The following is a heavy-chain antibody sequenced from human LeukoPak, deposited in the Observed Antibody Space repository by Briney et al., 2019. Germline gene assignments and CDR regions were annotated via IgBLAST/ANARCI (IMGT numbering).Heavy chain of an antibody. CDR2: INHSGST. J-gene: IGHJ4*02. D-gene: IGHD3-16*02. V-gene: IGHV4-34*01. Sequence: KPSETLSLTCAVYGGSFSGYYWSWIRQPPGKGLEWIGEINHSGSTNYNPSLKSRVTISVDTSKNQFSLKLSSVTAADTAMYYCARHPSYDYVWGSYRYREALYDYWGQGTLVTVSS. CDR3: ARHPSYDYVWGSYRYREALYDY. CDR1: GGSFSGYY.